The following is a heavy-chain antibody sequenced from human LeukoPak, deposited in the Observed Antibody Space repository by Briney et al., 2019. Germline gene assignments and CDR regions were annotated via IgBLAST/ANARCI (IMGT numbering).Heavy chain of an antibody. V-gene: IGHV3-23*01. Sequence: GGSLRLSCTASGFTFNTYTMDWVRQAPGKGLEWVSAISGSGGTTYYADSVKGRFTISRDNSRNTVNLQMNSLRAEDTAVYYCAKDGGYWGQGTLVTVSS. D-gene: IGHD3-16*01. J-gene: IGHJ4*02. CDR2: ISGSGGTT. CDR3: AKDGGY. CDR1: GFTFNTYT.